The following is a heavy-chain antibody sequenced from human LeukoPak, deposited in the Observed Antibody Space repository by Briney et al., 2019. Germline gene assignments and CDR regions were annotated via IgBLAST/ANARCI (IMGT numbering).Heavy chain of an antibody. CDR3: ARGMRWLQGYFDY. CDR1: GGSISSGDYP. CDR2: IFHTGHT. Sequence: SETLSLTCTVSGGSISSGDYPWSWIRQPPGKGLEWIGYIFHTGHTSYNPSLKSRVTISVDMSKNQLSLKLSSVTAADTAVYYCARGMRWLQGYFDYWGQGTLVTVSS. J-gene: IGHJ4*02. D-gene: IGHD5-24*01. V-gene: IGHV4-30-2*01.